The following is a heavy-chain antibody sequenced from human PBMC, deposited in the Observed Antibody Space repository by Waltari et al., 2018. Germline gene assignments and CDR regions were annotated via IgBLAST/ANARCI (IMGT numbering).Heavy chain of an antibody. CDR3: ARGKGTTNVLRFLEWLTYFDY. J-gene: IGHJ4*02. Sequence: EVQLVESGGGLVQPGGSLRLSCAASGFTFSSYAMHWVRQAPGKGLEYVSAISSNGGSTYYANSVKGRFTISRDNSKNTLYLQMGSLRAEDMAVYYCARGKGTTNVLRFLEWLTYFDYWGQGTLVTVSS. CDR2: ISSNGGST. D-gene: IGHD3-3*01. CDR1: GFTFSSYA. V-gene: IGHV3-64*01.